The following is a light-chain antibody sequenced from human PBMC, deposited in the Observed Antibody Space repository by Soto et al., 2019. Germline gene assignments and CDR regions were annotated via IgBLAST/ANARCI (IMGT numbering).Light chain of an antibody. V-gene: IGLV2-14*03. CDR3: SSYTYSSTYL. CDR1: SSDVGGYNS. CDR2: NVY. J-gene: IGLJ1*01. Sequence: ALTQPASVSGSPGQSITISCTGTSSDVGGYNSVSWYQHHPGKAPKLMIYNVYNRPSGVFHRFSGSKSGSTASLTISGLQAEDEADYYCSSYTYSSTYLFGTGTKVTVL.